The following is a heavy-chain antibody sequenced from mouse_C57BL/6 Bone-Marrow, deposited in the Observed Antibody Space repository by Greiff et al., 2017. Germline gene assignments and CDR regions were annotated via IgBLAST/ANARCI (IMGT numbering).Heavy chain of an antibody. CDR3: ARDHYYYGSSIFAY. J-gene: IGHJ3*01. CDR1: GFNIKNTY. Sequence: EVQRVESVAELVRPGASVKLSCTASGFNIKNTYMHWVKQRPEQGLEWIGRIDPANGNTKYAPKFQGKATITADTSSNTAYLQLSSLTSEDTAIYYCARDHYYYGSSIFAYWGQGTLVTVSA. D-gene: IGHD1-1*01. V-gene: IGHV14-3*01. CDR2: IDPANGNT.